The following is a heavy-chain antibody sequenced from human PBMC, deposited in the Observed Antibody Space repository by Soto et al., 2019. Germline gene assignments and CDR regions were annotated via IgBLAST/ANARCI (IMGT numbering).Heavy chain of an antibody. V-gene: IGHV4-59*01. D-gene: IGHD5-12*01. J-gene: IGHJ6*03. CDR2: IYYSGST. Sequence: QVQLQESGPGLVKPSETLSLTCTVSGGSISSYYWSWIRQPPGKGLEWIGYIYYSGSTNYNPSLKRRVTISVDTSKNQFSLKLSSVTAADTAVYYCAREYSGYDRGRDYYYYYMDVWGKGTTVTVSS. CDR1: GGSISSYY. CDR3: AREYSGYDRGRDYYYYYMDV.